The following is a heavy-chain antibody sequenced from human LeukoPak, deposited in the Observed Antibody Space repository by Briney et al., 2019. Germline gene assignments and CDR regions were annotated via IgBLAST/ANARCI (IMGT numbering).Heavy chain of an antibody. D-gene: IGHD5-12*01. CDR1: GGSISSSSYY. Sequence: SGTLSLTCTVSGGSISSSSYYWGWMRQPPGKGLEGIGSIYYSGSTYYNPSLKSRVTISVDTSKNQFSLKLSSVTAADTAVYYCARGTSGYDKRGFDYWGQGTLVTVSS. CDR3: ARGTSGYDKRGFDY. V-gene: IGHV4-39*07. CDR2: IYYSGST. J-gene: IGHJ4*02.